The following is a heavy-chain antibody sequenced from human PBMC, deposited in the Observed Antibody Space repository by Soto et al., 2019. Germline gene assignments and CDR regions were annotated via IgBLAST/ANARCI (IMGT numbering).Heavy chain of an antibody. CDR3: AKVRNFNWNYGIIFDY. V-gene: IGHV3-23*01. J-gene: IGHJ4*02. Sequence: GGSLRLSCAASGFTFSSYAMSWVRQAPGKGLEWVSAISGSGGSTYYADSVKGRFTISRDNSKNTLYLQMNSLRAEDTAVYYCAKVRNFNWNYGIIFDYWGQGTLVTVSS. CDR2: ISGSGGST. CDR1: GFTFSSYA. D-gene: IGHD1-7*01.